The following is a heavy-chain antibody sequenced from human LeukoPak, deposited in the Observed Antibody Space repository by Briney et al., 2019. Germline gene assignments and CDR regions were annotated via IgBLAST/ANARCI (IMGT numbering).Heavy chain of an antibody. D-gene: IGHD2-2*02. CDR3: ARRSIGYCSSTSCYKGKKAAFDI. Sequence: SETLSLTCTVSGGSISSYSWSWIRQPPGKGLEWIGYIYYSGSTNYNPSLKSRVTISVDTSKNQFSLKLSSVTAADTAVYYCARRSIGYCSSTSCYKGKKAAFDIWGQGTMVTVSS. V-gene: IGHV4-59*01. CDR1: GGSISSYS. CDR2: IYYSGST. J-gene: IGHJ3*02.